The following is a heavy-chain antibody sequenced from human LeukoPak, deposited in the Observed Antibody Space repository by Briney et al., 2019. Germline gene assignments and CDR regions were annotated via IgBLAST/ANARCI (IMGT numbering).Heavy chain of an antibody. D-gene: IGHD3-22*01. CDR3: ARVLYYDSSGPTFDY. Sequence: SQTLSFTCAVSGGSISSGGYSWSWIRQPPGTGLEWIGYIYHSGSTYYNPSLKSRVTISVDRSKNQFSLKLSSVTAADTAVYYCARVLYYDSSGPTFDYWGQGTLVTVSS. J-gene: IGHJ4*02. CDR2: IYHSGST. CDR1: GGSISSGGYS. V-gene: IGHV4-30-2*01.